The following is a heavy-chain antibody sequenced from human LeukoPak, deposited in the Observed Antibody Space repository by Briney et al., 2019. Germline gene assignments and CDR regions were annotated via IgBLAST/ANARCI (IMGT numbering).Heavy chain of an antibody. CDR2: IYYSGST. CDR3: ARVYKLEITMVRGPFDN. J-gene: IGHJ4*02. D-gene: IGHD3-10*01. Sequence: PSETLCLTCTVSGGSLSSSGYYWGWRRPPPGKGLGWIVGIYYSGSTYYNPSRKSLVTISVDTSKNQFSLKLSSVTAADTAVYYYARVYKLEITMVRGPFDNWGQGTLVTVSS. CDR1: GGSLSSSGYY. V-gene: IGHV4-39*07.